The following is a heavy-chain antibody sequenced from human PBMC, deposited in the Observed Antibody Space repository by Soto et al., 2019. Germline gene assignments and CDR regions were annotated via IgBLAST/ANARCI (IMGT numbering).Heavy chain of an antibody. CDR1: GGSFSGYY. J-gene: IGHJ6*03. CDR2: INHSGST. Sequence: SETLSLTCAVYGGSFSGYYWSWIRQPPGKGLEWIGEINHSGSTNYNPSLKSRVTISVDTSKNQFSLKLSSVTAADTAVHYCARTTIFDYYYYMDVWGKGTTVTVSS. D-gene: IGHD3-3*01. V-gene: IGHV4-34*01. CDR3: ARTTIFDYYYYMDV.